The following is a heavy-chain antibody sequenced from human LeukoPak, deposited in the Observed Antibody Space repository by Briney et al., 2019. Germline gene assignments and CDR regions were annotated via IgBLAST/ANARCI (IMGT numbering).Heavy chain of an antibody. V-gene: IGHV3-43*02. CDR2: ISGDSGST. J-gene: IGHJ4*02. Sequence: PGGSLRLSCTASGFTFDDYAMHWVRKAPGKGLERVSLISGDSGSTYYADPVKGRFTISRDNSKISLYLQIKSLKTEDTALYYCAKSSYITMGRGKLYYWGQRTLVTVSS. D-gene: IGHD3-10*01. CDR1: GFTFDDYA. CDR3: AKSSYITMGRGKLYY.